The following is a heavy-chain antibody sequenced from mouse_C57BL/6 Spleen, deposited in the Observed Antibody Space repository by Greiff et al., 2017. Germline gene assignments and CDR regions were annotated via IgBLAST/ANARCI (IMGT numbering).Heavy chain of an antibody. J-gene: IGHJ2*01. CDR2: ILTGSGST. V-gene: IGHV1-9*01. Sequence: QVQLKQSGAELMKPGASVKLSCKATGYTFTGYWIEWVKQRPGHGLEWIGEILTGSGSTNYNEKFKGKATFTADTSSNTAYMQRSSLTNEDSAIDYCSRDRGRDYWGQGTTLTVSS. CDR1: GYTFTGYW. CDR3: SRDRGRDY.